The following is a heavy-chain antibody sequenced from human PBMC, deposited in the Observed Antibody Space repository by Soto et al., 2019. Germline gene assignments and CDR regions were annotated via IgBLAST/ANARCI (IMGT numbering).Heavy chain of an antibody. V-gene: IGHV3-15*01. D-gene: IGHD2-8*01. Sequence: PGGSLRLSCAASGFTFSNAWMSWVRQAPGKGLEWVGRIKSKTDGGTTDYAAPVKGRFTISRDDSKNTLYLQMNSLKTEDTAVYYCTTVALMVYAMEDYYYYMDVWGKGTTVTVSS. J-gene: IGHJ6*03. CDR1: GFTFSNAW. CDR3: TTVALMVYAMEDYYYYMDV. CDR2: IKSKTDGGTT.